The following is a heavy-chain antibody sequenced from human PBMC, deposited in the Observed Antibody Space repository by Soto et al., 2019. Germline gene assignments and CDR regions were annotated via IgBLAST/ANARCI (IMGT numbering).Heavy chain of an antibody. Sequence: GGSLRLSCAASGFTFSNAGMNWVRQAPGKGLEWVGRIKIKTDGGTTDYAAPVKGRFTISRDDSKNTLYLQMNSLKTEDTAVYYCTTTIDYDFWSGYPFHPPYYYYYGMDVWGQGTTVTVSS. D-gene: IGHD3-3*01. CDR2: IKIKTDGGTT. CDR3: TTTIDYDFWSGYPFHPPYYYYYGMDV. V-gene: IGHV3-15*07. J-gene: IGHJ6*02. CDR1: GFTFSNAG.